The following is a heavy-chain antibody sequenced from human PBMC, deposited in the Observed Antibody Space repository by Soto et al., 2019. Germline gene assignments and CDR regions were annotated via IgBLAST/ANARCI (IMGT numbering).Heavy chain of an antibody. CDR2: INAGNGNT. Sequence: GSSVKVSCKASGYTFTSYAMHWVRQAPGQRLEWMGWINAGNGNTKYSQKFQGRVTITRDTSASTAYMELSSLRSEDTAVYYCASSVETATISDFRGQGPFVTLS. CDR3: ASSVETATISDF. J-gene: IGHJ4*03. D-gene: IGHD5-18*01. V-gene: IGHV1-3*01. CDR1: GYTFTSYA.